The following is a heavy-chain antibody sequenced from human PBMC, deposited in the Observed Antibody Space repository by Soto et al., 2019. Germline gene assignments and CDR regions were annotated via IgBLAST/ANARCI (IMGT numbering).Heavy chain of an antibody. CDR2: ISTNNGNT. J-gene: IGHJ5*02. CDR1: GYTFTSYG. V-gene: IGHV1-18*01. D-gene: IGHD6-19*01. CDR3: ARVSSGWYYWFDP. Sequence: EASVEVCCKASGYTFTSYGISWVRQAPGQGLEWMGWISTNNGNTNYAQKLQGRVTMTTDTSTSTAYMELRSLRSDDTAVYYCARVSSGWYYWFDPWGQGTLVTVSS.